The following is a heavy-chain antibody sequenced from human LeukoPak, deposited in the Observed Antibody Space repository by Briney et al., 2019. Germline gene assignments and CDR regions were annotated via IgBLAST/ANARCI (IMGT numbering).Heavy chain of an antibody. Sequence: GMSLRLSCAVSGFTFTSYWMSWFRQAPGKGLEWVANIKQDGSAKYYVDSVKGRFTISRDNAKNSLYLQMNSLRAEDTAVYYCARDFPGQGIDYWGQGTLVTVSS. D-gene: IGHD3-10*01. J-gene: IGHJ4*02. CDR3: ARDFPGQGIDY. CDR2: IKQDGSAK. CDR1: GFTFTSYW. V-gene: IGHV3-7*01.